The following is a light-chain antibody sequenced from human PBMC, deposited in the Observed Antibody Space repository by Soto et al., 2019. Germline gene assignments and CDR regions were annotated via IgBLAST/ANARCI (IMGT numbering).Light chain of an antibody. Sequence: QSVLTEPASGSGSPGQSITISCTGTSSDVGGYDYVSWYQLHPGKAPKLMVFEVSNRPSGVSYRFSGPKSGNTASLTISGLQAEDEADYFCSSYSISTAYLFGTGTKVTVL. CDR3: SSYSISTAYL. CDR1: SSDVGGYDY. V-gene: IGLV2-14*01. J-gene: IGLJ1*01. CDR2: EVS.